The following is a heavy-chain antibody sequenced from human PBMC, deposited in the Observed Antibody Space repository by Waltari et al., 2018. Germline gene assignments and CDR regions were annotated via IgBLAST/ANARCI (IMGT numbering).Heavy chain of an antibody. CDR1: GFTFSSYW. Sequence: EVQLVESGGGLVQPGGSLRLSCAASGFTFSSYWMSWVRQAQGKGLEWVANIKQDGSEKYYVDSVKGRFTISRDNAKNSLYLQMNSLRAEDTAVYYCARVITFGGVIVNAFDIWGQGTMVTVSS. CDR3: ARVITFGGVIVNAFDI. V-gene: IGHV3-7*01. CDR2: IKQDGSEK. J-gene: IGHJ3*02. D-gene: IGHD3-16*02.